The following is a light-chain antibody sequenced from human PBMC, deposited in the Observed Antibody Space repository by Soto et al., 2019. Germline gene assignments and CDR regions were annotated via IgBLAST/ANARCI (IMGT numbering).Light chain of an antibody. J-gene: IGKJ1*01. Sequence: EIVLTQSPATLSLSPRERTTISCRASQSVSSYLAWYQQKPGQAPRLLIYDASNRATGIPARFSGSGSGTDFTLTISSLEPEDFAVYYCQQRSNWWTFGQGTKVDIK. CDR1: QSVSSY. V-gene: IGKV3-11*01. CDR3: QQRSNWWT. CDR2: DAS.